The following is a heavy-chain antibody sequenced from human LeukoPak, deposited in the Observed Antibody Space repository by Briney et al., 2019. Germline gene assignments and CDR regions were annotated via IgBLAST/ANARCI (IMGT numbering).Heavy chain of an antibody. CDR3: ARGGSSGWRTPNDDY. D-gene: IGHD6-19*01. Sequence: ASVKVSCKASGYTFTGYYMHWVRQAPGQGLEWMGWMSAYNGNANYAQKLQGRVTMTTDTSTSTTYMELRSLRSDDTAVYYCARGGSSGWRTPNDDYWGQGTLVTVSS. J-gene: IGHJ4*02. CDR2: MSAYNGNA. V-gene: IGHV1-18*04. CDR1: GYTFTGYY.